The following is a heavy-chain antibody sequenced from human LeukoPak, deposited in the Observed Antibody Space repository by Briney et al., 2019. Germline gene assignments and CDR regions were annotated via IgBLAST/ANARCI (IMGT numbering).Heavy chain of an antibody. V-gene: IGHV1-2*06. CDR3: ARENIVVVPAALDY. Sequence: ASVKVSCKASGYTFTGYYMHWVRQAPGQGLEWMGRINPNSGGTNYAQKFQGRVNMTRDTSISTAYMELSRLRSDDTAVYYCARENIVVVPAALDYWGQGTLVTVSS. CDR2: INPNSGGT. CDR1: GYTFTGYY. J-gene: IGHJ4*02. D-gene: IGHD2-2*01.